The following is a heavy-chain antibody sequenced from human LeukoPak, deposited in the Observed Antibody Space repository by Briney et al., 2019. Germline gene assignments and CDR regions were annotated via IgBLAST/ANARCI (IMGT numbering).Heavy chain of an antibody. CDR3: AKGASWEYYYYGMDV. D-gene: IGHD1-26*01. V-gene: IGHV3-9*01. Sequence: GGSLRLSCAASGFTFDDYAMHWVRQAPGKGLEWVSGISWNSGSIGYADSVKGRFTISRDNAKNSLYLQMNSLRAEDTALYYCAKGASWEYYYYGMDVWGQGTTVTVSS. CDR2: ISWNSGSI. CDR1: GFTFDDYA. J-gene: IGHJ6*02.